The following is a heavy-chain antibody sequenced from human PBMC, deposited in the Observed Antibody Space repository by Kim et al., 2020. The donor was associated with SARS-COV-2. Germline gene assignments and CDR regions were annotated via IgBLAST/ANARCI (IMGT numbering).Heavy chain of an antibody. J-gene: IGHJ6*02. CDR2: INSDGSSS. CDR1: GFTFSSSW. D-gene: IGHD3-10*01. V-gene: IGHV3-74*01. CDR3: ARVGSVRGRYYYGMDV. Sequence: GGSLRLSCAVSGFTFSSSWMHWVRQAPGKGLVWVSRINSDGSSSIYADSEKGRFTISRDNAKNTLYLQMNSLRAEDTAVYYCARVGSVRGRYYYGMDVWGQGTTVTVSS.